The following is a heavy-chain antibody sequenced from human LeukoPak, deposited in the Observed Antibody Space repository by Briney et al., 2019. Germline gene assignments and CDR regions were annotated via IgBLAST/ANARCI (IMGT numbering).Heavy chain of an antibody. CDR3: ARGLHYGDY. CDR1: GYTFISYD. V-gene: IGHV1-18*01. D-gene: IGHD3-16*01. CDR2: ISAYNNNT. Sequence: ASVKVSCKASGYTFISYDFSWVRQAPGQGLEWMGWISAYNNNTNYAQNLQGRVTMTTDTSTSTAYMELRSLRSDDTAVYYCARGLHYGDYWGQGTLVTVSS. J-gene: IGHJ4*02.